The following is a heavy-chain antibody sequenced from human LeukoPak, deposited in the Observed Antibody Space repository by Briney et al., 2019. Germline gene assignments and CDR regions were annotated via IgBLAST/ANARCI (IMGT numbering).Heavy chain of an antibody. Sequence: GGSLRLSCAASGFTFSSYEMNWVRQAPGKGLEWVSYISSSGSTIYYADSVKGRFTISRDNAKNSLYLQMNSLRAEDTAVYYCARSYYDYVWGSRDAFDIWGQGTMVTVSS. CDR3: ARSYYDYVWGSRDAFDI. CDR1: GFTFSSYE. J-gene: IGHJ3*02. D-gene: IGHD3-16*01. CDR2: ISSSGSTI. V-gene: IGHV3-48*03.